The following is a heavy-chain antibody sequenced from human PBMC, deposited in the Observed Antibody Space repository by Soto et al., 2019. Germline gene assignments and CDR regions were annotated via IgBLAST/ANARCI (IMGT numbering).Heavy chain of an antibody. V-gene: IGHV4-30-4*01. Sequence: SETLSLTCTVSGGSISSGDYYWSWIRQPPGKGLEWIGYIYYSGSTYYNPSLKSRVTISVDTSKNQFSLKLSSVTAADTAVYYCARVRYGGNSAWFDPWGQGTLVTVSS. D-gene: IGHD4-17*01. J-gene: IGHJ5*02. CDR2: IYYSGST. CDR3: ARVRYGGNSAWFDP. CDR1: GGSISSGDYY.